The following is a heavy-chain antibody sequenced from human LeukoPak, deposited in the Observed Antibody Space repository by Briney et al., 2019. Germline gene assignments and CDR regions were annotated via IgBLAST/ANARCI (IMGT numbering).Heavy chain of an antibody. J-gene: IGHJ4*02. CDR2: IRSKPNGGTT. V-gene: IGHV3-49*03. D-gene: IGHD1-14*01. CDR1: GFTFGDYA. CDR3: TKVKTTMTVSDY. Sequence: GRSLRLSCTASGFTFGDYAMSWFRQAPGRGLEWVGFIRSKPNGGTTEYAASVRGRFIISRDDSKSIAYLQMNSLKTEDTAVYYCTKVKTTMTVSDYWGRGTLVIVSS.